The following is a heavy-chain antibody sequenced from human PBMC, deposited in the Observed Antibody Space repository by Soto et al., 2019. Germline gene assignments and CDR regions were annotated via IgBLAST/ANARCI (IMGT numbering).Heavy chain of an antibody. CDR1: GFTFSSYW. CDR3: ARGFLEWLTFAYYYMDV. D-gene: IGHD3-3*01. J-gene: IGHJ6*03. V-gene: IGHV3-7*01. CDR2: IKQDGSEK. Sequence: GGSLRLSCAASGFTFSSYWMSWVRQAPGKGLEWVANIKQDGSEKYYVDSVKGRFTISRDNAKNSLYLQMNSLRAEDTAVYYWARGFLEWLTFAYYYMDVWGKGTTVTVSS.